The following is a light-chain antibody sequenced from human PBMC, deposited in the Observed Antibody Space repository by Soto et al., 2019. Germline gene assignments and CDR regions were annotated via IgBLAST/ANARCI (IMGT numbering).Light chain of an antibody. CDR1: QSVSSSY. CDR3: QQYGRSPRT. CDR2: GAS. J-gene: IGKJ1*01. Sequence: EIVLTQSPGTLSSSPGERVTLSCRASQSVSSSYIAWYQQKPGQAPRLLIYGASSRATGIPDRFSGRASGTDFTLSISRLEPEDFGVYYCQQYGRSPRTFGQGTKVDIK. V-gene: IGKV3-20*01.